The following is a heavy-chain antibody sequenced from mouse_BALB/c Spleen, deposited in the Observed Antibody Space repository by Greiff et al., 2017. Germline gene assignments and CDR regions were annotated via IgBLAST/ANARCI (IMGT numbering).Heavy chain of an antibody. CDR1: GFTFSSYY. CDR2: INSNGGST. Sequence: EVKLVESGGGLVKLGGSLKLSCAASGFTFSSYYMSWVRQTPEKRLELVAAINSNGGSTYYPDTVKGRFTISRDNAKNTLYLQMSSLKSEDTAVYYCASGYYGPFDYWGQGTTLTVSS. D-gene: IGHD1-2*01. J-gene: IGHJ2*01. V-gene: IGHV5-6-2*01. CDR3: ASGYYGPFDY.